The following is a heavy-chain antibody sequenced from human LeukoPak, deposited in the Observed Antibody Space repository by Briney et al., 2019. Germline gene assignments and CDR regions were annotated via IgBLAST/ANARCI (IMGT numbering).Heavy chain of an antibody. D-gene: IGHD3-3*01. CDR1: GYSFTSYW. CDR3: ARLGDFWSGSYYFDY. Sequence: GESLKISCKGSGYSFTSYWIGWVHQMPGKGLEWMGIIYPGDSDTRYSPSFQGQVTISADKSISTAYLQWSSLKASDTAMYYCARLGDFWSGSYYFDYWGQGTLVTVSS. CDR2: IYPGDSDT. V-gene: IGHV5-51*07. J-gene: IGHJ4*02.